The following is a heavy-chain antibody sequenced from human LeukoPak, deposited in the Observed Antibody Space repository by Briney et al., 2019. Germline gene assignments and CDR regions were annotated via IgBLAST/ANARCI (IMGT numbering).Heavy chain of an antibody. CDR3: ARDKSGYQLLGYYYYYMDV. D-gene: IGHD2-2*01. Sequence: SQTLSLTCTVSGGSISSGSYYWSWIRQPPGKGLEWIGHIYYSGSTNYNPSLKSRVTISVDTSKNQFSLKLSSVTAADTAVYYCARDKSGYQLLGYYYYYMDVWGKGTTVTVSS. V-gene: IGHV4-61*01. CDR2: IYYSGST. CDR1: GGSISSGSYY. J-gene: IGHJ6*03.